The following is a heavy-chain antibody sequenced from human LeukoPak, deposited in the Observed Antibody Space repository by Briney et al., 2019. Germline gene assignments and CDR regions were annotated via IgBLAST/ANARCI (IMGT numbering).Heavy chain of an antibody. J-gene: IGHJ4*02. V-gene: IGHV3-30*04. D-gene: IGHD5-12*01. CDR1: GFTFSTYA. CDR3: ARGYDYDY. Sequence: GGSLRLSCAASGFTFSTYAFHWVRQAPGTGLEWVAVISSDGKSKIYADSVKGRFTISRDNSKNTLFLQMNSLRTEDTAVYYCARGYDYDYWGQGTLVTVSS. CDR2: ISSDGKSK.